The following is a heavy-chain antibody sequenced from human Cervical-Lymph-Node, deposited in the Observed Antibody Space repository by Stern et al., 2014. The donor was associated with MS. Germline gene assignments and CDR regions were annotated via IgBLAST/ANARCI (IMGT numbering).Heavy chain of an antibody. CDR3: SRDADGYSLVFGY. CDR2: IHNSGTT. D-gene: IGHD5-24*01. Sequence: QVQLQESGPGLVKPSQTLSLTCAVTGGSISSAEYYWSWIRQSPGKGLGWIGYIHNSGTTYYNPSLKSRVTISVDTSKNQFSLKLRSVTAADTAVYYCSRDADGYSLVFGYWGRGTLVTVSS. J-gene: IGHJ4*02. V-gene: IGHV4-30-4*01. CDR1: GGSISSAEYY.